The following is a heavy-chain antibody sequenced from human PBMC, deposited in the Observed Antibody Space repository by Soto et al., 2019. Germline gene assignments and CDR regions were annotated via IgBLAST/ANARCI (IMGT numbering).Heavy chain of an antibody. J-gene: IGHJ4*02. CDR2: INESGST. CDR3: ARGSGIVALPGELEDVNYDY. CDR1: GQSFSGHS. V-gene: IGHV4-34*01. Sequence: QVQLQQWGAGLVKPSETLSLSCAVNGQSFSGHSWAWIRQPPGKGLEWIGEINESGSTYYNPSLKSRVTISTDTSKNQFFLKLSSVSAADTAAYFCARGSGIVALPGELEDVNYDYWGQGTLVNVSS. D-gene: IGHD1-1*01.